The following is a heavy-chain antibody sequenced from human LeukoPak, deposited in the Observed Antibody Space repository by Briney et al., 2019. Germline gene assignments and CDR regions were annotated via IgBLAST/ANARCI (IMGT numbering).Heavy chain of an antibody. CDR1: GGSFSGYY. CDR3: ARGTIAVAGYNYYYYGMDV. CDR2: INHSGST. Sequence: SETLSLTCAVYGGSFSGYYWSWIRQPPGKGLEWIGEINHSGSTNYNPSLKSRVTISVDTSKNQFSLKLSSVTAADTAVYYCARGTIAVAGYNYYYYGMDVWGQGTTVTVSS. D-gene: IGHD6-19*01. V-gene: IGHV4-34*01. J-gene: IGHJ6*02.